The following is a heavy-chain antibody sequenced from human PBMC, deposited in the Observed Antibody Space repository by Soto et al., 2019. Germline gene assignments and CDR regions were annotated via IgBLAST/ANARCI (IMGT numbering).Heavy chain of an antibody. CDR3: ATANGCWSGYYNANAFDI. CDR2: FDPEDGET. V-gene: IGHV1-24*01. Sequence: GAAVKVSCKVSGYTLTELSMHWVRQAPGKGLEWMGGFDPEDGETIYAQKFQGRVTMTEDTSTDTAYMELSSLRSEDTAVYYCATANGCWSGYYNANAFDIWGQGTMVTVSS. D-gene: IGHD3-3*01. J-gene: IGHJ3*02. CDR1: GYTLTELS.